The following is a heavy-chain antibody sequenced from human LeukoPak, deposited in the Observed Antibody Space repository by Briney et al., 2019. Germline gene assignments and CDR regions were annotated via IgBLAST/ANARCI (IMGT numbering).Heavy chain of an antibody. V-gene: IGHV4-4*07. Sequence: SETLSLTCTFSGGSISSYYWSWIRQPAGKGLEWIGRIYTSGSTNYNPSLKSRVTISVDTSKNQFSLTLSSVTAADTAVYYCARDRYYYGSGSYYNGNWFDPWGQGTLVTVSS. CDR1: GGSISSYY. CDR3: ARDRYYYGSGSYYNGNWFDP. CDR2: IYTSGST. D-gene: IGHD3-10*01. J-gene: IGHJ5*02.